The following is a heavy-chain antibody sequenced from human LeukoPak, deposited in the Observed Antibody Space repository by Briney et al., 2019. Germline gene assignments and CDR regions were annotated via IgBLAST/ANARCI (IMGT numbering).Heavy chain of an antibody. CDR3: ARAKRDLYDILTGYYYYFDY. V-gene: IGHV3-11*06. CDR2: ISSSSSYT. Sequence: GGSLRLSCAASGFTFSDYYMSWIRQAPGKGLEWVSYISSSSSYTNYADSVKGRFTISRDNAKNSLYLQMNSLRAEDTAVYYCARAKRDLYDILTGYYYYFDYWGQETLVTVSS. CDR1: GFTFSDYY. D-gene: IGHD3-9*01. J-gene: IGHJ4*02.